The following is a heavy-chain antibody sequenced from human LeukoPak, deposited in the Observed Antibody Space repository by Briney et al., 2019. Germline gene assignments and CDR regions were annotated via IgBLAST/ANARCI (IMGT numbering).Heavy chain of an antibody. D-gene: IGHD1-26*01. Sequence: SGPTPVKPTQTLTLTCTFSEFSLTTSGVGVGWIRQPPGKALEWLAVIYWDDDKRYSPSLKSRLTITKDISKNQVVLMITNVDPLDTATYFCAYRRKWNFFAYWGQGALVTVSS. J-gene: IGHJ4*02. V-gene: IGHV2-5*02. CDR1: EFSLTTSGVG. CDR3: AYRRKWNFFAY. CDR2: IYWDDDK.